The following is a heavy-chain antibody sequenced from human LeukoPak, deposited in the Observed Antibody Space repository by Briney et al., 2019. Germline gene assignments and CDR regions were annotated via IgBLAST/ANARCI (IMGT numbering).Heavy chain of an antibody. Sequence: SQTLSLTCTVSGGSISSGGYYWSWIRQHPEKGLEWIGYIYYSGSTYYNPSLKSRVTISVDTSKNQFSLKLSSVTAADTAVYYCARAANSGYDEFDYWGQGTLVTVSS. J-gene: IGHJ4*02. CDR3: ARAANSGYDEFDY. V-gene: IGHV4-31*03. CDR1: GGSISSGGYY. CDR2: IYYSGST. D-gene: IGHD5-12*01.